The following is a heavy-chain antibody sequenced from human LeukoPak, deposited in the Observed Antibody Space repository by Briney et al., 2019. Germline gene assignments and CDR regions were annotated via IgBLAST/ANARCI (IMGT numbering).Heavy chain of an antibody. Sequence: GGSLRLSCAASGFTVSSNYMSWVRQAPRKGLEWVSVIYSGGSTYYADSVKGRFTISRDNSKNTLYLQMNSLRAEDTAVYYCAKDREAAAGFDYWGQGTLVTVSS. D-gene: IGHD6-13*01. V-gene: IGHV3-66*01. CDR2: IYSGGST. CDR1: GFTVSSNY. CDR3: AKDREAAAGFDY. J-gene: IGHJ4*02.